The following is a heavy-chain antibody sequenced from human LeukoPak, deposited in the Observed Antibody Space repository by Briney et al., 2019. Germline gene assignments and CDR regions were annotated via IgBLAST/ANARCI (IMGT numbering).Heavy chain of an antibody. V-gene: IGHV4-34*01. CDR1: GGSFSGYY. D-gene: IGHD6-13*01. CDR2: INHSGST. J-gene: IGHJ5*02. Sequence: NASETLSLTCAVYGGSFSGYYWSWIRQPPGKGLEWIGEINHSGSTNYNPSLKSRVTISVDSSKNQFSLKLSSVTAADTAVYYCARGIAAAGQPSGYNWFDPWGQGTLVTVSS. CDR3: ARGIAAAGQPSGYNWFDP.